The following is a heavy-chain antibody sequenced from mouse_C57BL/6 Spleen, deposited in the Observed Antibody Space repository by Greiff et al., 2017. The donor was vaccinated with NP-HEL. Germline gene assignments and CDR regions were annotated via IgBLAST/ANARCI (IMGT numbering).Heavy chain of an antibody. J-gene: IGHJ4*01. D-gene: IGHD3-3*01. CDR1: GYTFTSYW. Sequence: QVQLQQPGAELVKPGASVKLSCKASGYTFTSYWMHWVKQRPGRGLEWIGRIDPNSGGTKYNEKFKSKATLTVDKPSSTAYMQLSSLTSEDSAVYYGARGRDSSPYYARDDWCQGTSVTVSS. CDR2: IDPNSGGT. V-gene: IGHV1-72*01. CDR3: ARGRDSSPYYARDD.